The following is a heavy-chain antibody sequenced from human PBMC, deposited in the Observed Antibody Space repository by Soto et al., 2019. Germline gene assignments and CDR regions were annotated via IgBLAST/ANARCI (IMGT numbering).Heavy chain of an antibody. CDR3: ATGGTTVTRRFDF. V-gene: IGHV1-69*13. CDR1: GGGSSTYA. D-gene: IGHD4-17*01. CDR2: ITPIFDTT. Sequence: ASVKVSCKASGGGSSTYAITWVRQAPGQGLEWMGGITPIFDTTNYAQKFQGRVTITADESTTTVHMELTSLTSEDTAVYYCATGGTTVTRRFDFWARGTLVTVSS. J-gene: IGHJ4*02.